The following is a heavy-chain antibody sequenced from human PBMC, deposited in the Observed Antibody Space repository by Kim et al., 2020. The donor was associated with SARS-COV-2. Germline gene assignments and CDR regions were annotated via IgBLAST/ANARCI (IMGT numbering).Heavy chain of an antibody. V-gene: IGHV4-34*01. D-gene: IGHD2-15*01. CDR1: GGSFSGYY. J-gene: IGHJ4*02. CDR3: ARVRRCSGGSCYSFDY. CDR2: INHSGST. Sequence: SETLSLTCAVYGGSFSGYYWSWIRQPPGKGLEWIGEINHSGSTNYNPSLKSRVTISVDTSKNQFSLKLSSVTAADTAVYYCARVRRCSGGSCYSFDYWGQGTLVTVSS.